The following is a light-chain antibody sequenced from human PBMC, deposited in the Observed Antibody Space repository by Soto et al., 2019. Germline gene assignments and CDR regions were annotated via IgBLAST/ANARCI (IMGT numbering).Light chain of an antibody. CDR2: EVS. CDR1: SSDVGGYNY. CDR3: SSFTNTLTRYT. Sequence: QFALDQPASVSGSPGQSVTISCTGTSSDVGGYNYVSWFQHHPGKAPKLIIYEVSYRPSGVSNRFSGSKSGDTASLTISGLQAEDEADYYCSSFTNTLTRYTFGTGTRSPS. J-gene: IGLJ1*01. V-gene: IGLV2-14*01.